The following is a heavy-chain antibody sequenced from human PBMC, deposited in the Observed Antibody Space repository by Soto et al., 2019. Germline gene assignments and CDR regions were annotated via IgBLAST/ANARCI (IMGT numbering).Heavy chain of an antibody. Sequence: QVQLQQSGPGLVRPSQTLSLTCVISGDSVTNNRVYWNWIRQSPSRGLEWLGRTCYRSKWFNDYRESVKSRVIISPDTSKNQFSLRLNAVTPEDTAVYYCAREVSGVGGFDIWGQGTMVTVSS. J-gene: IGHJ3*02. CDR2: TCYRSKWFN. V-gene: IGHV6-1*01. CDR1: GDSVTNNRVY. CDR3: AREVSGVGGFDI. D-gene: IGHD2-15*01.